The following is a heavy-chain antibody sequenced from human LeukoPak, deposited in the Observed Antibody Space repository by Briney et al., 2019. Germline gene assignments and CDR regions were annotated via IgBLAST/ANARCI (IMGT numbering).Heavy chain of an antibody. CDR1: GFTFSSYS. V-gene: IGHV3-21*01. J-gene: IGHJ4*02. D-gene: IGHD6-13*01. CDR2: ISSSSSYI. Sequence: GGSLRLSCAASGFTFSSYSMNWVRQAPGKGLEWVSSISSSSSYIYYADSVKGRFTISRDNAKNSLYLQMNSLRAEDTAVYYCAREGGYSSSWLGFDYWGQGTLVTVSS. CDR3: AREGGYSSSWLGFDY.